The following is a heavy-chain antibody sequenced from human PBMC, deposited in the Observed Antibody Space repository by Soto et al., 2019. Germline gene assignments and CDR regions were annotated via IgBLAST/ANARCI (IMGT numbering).Heavy chain of an antibody. CDR1: GYTFTSYG. Sequence: ASVKVSCKASGYTFTSYGISWVRQAPGQGLELMGWISAYNGNTNYAQKLQGRVTMTTDTSTSTAYMELRSLRSDDAAVYYCARDRGYYGSGSYYITYWGQGTLVTVYS. CDR3: ARDRGYYGSGSYYITY. D-gene: IGHD3-10*01. V-gene: IGHV1-18*04. J-gene: IGHJ4*02. CDR2: ISAYNGNT.